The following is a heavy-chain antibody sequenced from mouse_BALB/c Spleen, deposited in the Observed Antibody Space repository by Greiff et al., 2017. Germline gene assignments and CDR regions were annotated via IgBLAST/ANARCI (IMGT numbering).Heavy chain of an antibody. Sequence: QVQLQQSGAELARPGASVKLSCKASGYTFTSYWMQWVKQRPGQGLEWIGAIYPGDGDTRYTQKFKGKATLTADKSSSTAYMQLSSLASEDSAVYYCAREMITTYYAMDYWGQGTSVTVSS. V-gene: IGHV1-87*01. D-gene: IGHD2-4*01. J-gene: IGHJ4*01. CDR1: GYTFTSYW. CDR2: IYPGDGDT. CDR3: AREMITTYYAMDY.